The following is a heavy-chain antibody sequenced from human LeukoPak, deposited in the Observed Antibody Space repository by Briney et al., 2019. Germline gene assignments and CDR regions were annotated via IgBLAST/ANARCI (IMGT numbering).Heavy chain of an antibody. D-gene: IGHD5-18*01. CDR3: ARGRHLYSYAYDYYMDV. CDR1: GFTFSSYW. Sequence: GGSLRLSCAASGFTFSSYWTHWVRQAPGKGLVWVSRINTDGSSTNYADSVKGRFTISRDNAKNTLYLQVDSLRAEDTAVYYCARGRHLYSYAYDYYMDVWGKGTTVTISS. J-gene: IGHJ6*03. V-gene: IGHV3-74*01. CDR2: INTDGSST.